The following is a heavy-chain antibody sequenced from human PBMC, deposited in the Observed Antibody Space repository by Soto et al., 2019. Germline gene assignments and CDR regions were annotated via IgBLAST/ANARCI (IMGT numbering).Heavy chain of an antibody. J-gene: IGHJ4*02. CDR1: GGSISNYY. D-gene: IGHD2-15*01. V-gene: IGHV4-59*08. CDR3: ARRRCSGGTCYSDY. Sequence: PSETLSLTCTVSGGSISNYYWAWIRRPPGKGLEWIGYISYSGGTNYSPSLKSRVTISVDTSQNQFSLKLSSVTAADTAVYYCARRRCSGGTCYSDYCGQGTLVTVSS. CDR2: ISYSGGT.